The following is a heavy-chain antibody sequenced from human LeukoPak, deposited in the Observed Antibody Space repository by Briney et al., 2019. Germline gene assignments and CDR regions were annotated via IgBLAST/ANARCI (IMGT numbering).Heavy chain of an antibody. D-gene: IGHD5-18*01. Sequence: GASVKVSCKASGYTFTSYAMHWVRQAPGQRLEWMGWINAGNGNTKYSQKFQGRVTITRDTSASTAYMELSSLRSEDTAVYYCARDKAAMAMVFDYWGQGTLVTVSS. J-gene: IGHJ4*02. CDR1: GYTFTSYA. V-gene: IGHV1-3*01. CDR2: INAGNGNT. CDR3: ARDKAAMAMVFDY.